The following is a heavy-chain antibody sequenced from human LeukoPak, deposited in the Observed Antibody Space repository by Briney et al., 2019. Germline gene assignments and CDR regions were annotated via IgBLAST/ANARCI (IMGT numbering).Heavy chain of an antibody. J-gene: IGHJ3*02. Sequence: ASVKVSCKASGYTFTSYGISWVRQAPEQGLEWMGWISAYNGNTNYAQKLQGRVTMTTDTSTSTAYMELRSLRSDDTAVYYCARYSHTAMVRGTYAFDIWGQGTMVTVSS. CDR2: ISAYNGNT. CDR3: ARYSHTAMVRGTYAFDI. CDR1: GYTFTSYG. D-gene: IGHD3-10*01. V-gene: IGHV1-18*01.